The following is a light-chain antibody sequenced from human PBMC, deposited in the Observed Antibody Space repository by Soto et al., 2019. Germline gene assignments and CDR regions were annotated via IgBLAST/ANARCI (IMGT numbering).Light chain of an antibody. CDR2: GAS. CDR1: QSVSSSF. J-gene: IGKJ1*01. CDR3: QQYVSSPWW. V-gene: IGKV3-20*01. Sequence: EIVLAQSPGTLSLSPGESATLSCRASQSVSSSFLAWYQQKAGQAPRLLLYGASRRATGIPDRFSGSGSGTDFTLTISRLEPEDFELYYCQQYVSSPWWFGEGTKLEI.